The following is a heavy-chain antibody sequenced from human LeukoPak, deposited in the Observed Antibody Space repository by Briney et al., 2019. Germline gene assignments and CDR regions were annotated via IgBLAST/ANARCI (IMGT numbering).Heavy chain of an antibody. CDR2: IYHSGST. CDR1: GGSISSGGYY. Sequence: SETLSLTCTVSGGSISSGGYYWSWIRQSPGKGLEWIGYIYHSGSTYYNPSLKSRVTISVDRSKNQFSLKLSSVTAADTAVYYCARDLTYYDILTGSGGAFDIWGQGTMVTVSS. J-gene: IGHJ3*02. CDR3: ARDLTYYDILTGSGGAFDI. D-gene: IGHD3-9*01. V-gene: IGHV4-30-2*06.